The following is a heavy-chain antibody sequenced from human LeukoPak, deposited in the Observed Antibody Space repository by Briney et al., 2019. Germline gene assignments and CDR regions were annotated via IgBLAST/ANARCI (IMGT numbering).Heavy chain of an antibody. D-gene: IGHD5-12*01. CDR3: TTGGNVIVAGTRAFDI. CDR2: IKSEIDGGTT. J-gene: IGHJ3*02. Sequence: GGSLRLSCAASYFTFTDTWMNWVRQAPGKGLEWVGRIKSEIDGGTTDYAAPVQGRFTISRDDSQAILYLQMNSLKTEDTVVYYCTTGGNVIVAGTRAFDIWGQGTLVTVSS. CDR1: YFTFTDTW. V-gene: IGHV3-15*07.